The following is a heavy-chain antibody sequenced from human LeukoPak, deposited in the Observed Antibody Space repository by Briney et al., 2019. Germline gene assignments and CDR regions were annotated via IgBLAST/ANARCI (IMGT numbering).Heavy chain of an antibody. J-gene: IGHJ4*02. V-gene: IGHV4-39*07. CDR2: IYYSGST. D-gene: IGHD5-18*01. CDR1: GGSISSSSYY. CDR3: ARARPRTCIQIWLPPYFDY. Sequence: SETLSLTCTVSGGSISSSSYYWGWIRQPPGKELEWIGSIYYSGSTSHNPSLKSRVTISVDTSKNQFSLKLSSVTAADTAVYYCARARPRTCIQIWLPPYFDYWGQGTLVTVSS.